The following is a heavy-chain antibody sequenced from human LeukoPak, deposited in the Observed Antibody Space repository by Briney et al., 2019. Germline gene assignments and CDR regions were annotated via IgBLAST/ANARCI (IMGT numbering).Heavy chain of an antibody. Sequence: PGGSLRLSCAASGFTFSDYSMNWVRQAPGKGLERISYISGRSSTIYYADSVRGRFTISRDNAKNSLYLQMNSLRDEDAAVYYCARVEYGSGSYYKTLDYWGPGTLVTVSS. CDR2: ISGRSSTI. J-gene: IGHJ4*02. D-gene: IGHD3-10*01. V-gene: IGHV3-48*02. CDR3: ARVEYGSGSYYKTLDY. CDR1: GFTFSDYS.